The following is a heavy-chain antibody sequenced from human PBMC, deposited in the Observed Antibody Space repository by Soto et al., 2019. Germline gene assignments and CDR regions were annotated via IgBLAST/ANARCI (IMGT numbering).Heavy chain of an antibody. CDR1: GFTFSSYA. CDR3: AKDLVRSYFGGVCYGMDV. J-gene: IGHJ6*02. V-gene: IGHV3-23*01. D-gene: IGHD3-10*01. CDR2: ISGSGVNT. Sequence: EVQLLESGGGLVQPGGSLRLSCAASGFTFSSYAMTWVRQAPGKGLEWVSGISGSGVNTYYADSVKGRFTISRDNSKNTLCLQMNSLRAEVTAVYYCAKDLVRSYFGGVCYGMDVWGQGTTVTV.